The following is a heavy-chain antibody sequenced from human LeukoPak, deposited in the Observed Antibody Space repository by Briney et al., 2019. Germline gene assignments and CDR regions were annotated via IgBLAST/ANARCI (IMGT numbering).Heavy chain of an antibody. CDR3: ARGGDYGDLRYFDY. J-gene: IGHJ4*02. V-gene: IGHV4-59*01. Sequence: SETLSLTCAVYGGSFSVYYWSWIRQPPGKGLEWIGYIYYSRSTNYNPSLKSRVTFSVDTSKNQFSLKLNSVTAADTAVYYCARGGDYGDLRYFDYWGQGTLVTVSS. CDR2: IYYSRST. D-gene: IGHD4-17*01. CDR1: GGSFSVYY.